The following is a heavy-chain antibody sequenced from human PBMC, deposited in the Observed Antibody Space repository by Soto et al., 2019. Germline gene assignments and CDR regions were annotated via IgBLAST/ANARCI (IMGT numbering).Heavy chain of an antibody. CDR2: ISGSGGST. CDR1: GFPFRRYA. Sequence: GESLKTSCAASGFPFRRYAMSWVRQAPGKGVGGVSAISGSGGSTYYTDSVKGPFTISRDNSKNTLYLQMNSLRAEDTAVYYCAGIAVAGYYFDYWGQGTLVTVSS. J-gene: IGHJ4*02. V-gene: IGHV3-23*01. D-gene: IGHD6-19*01. CDR3: AGIAVAGYYFDY.